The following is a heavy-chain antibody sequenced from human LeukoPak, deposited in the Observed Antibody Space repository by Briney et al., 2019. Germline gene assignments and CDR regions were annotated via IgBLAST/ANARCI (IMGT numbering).Heavy chain of an antibody. V-gene: IGHV1-69*04. Sequence: SVKVSCKASGGTFSSYAISWVRQAPGQGLEWMGRIIPILGIANYAQKFQGRVTITADKSTSTAYMELSSLRSEDTAVYYCARVYYGDYGVDYWGQGTLVTVSS. CDR2: IIPILGIA. D-gene: IGHD4-17*01. J-gene: IGHJ4*02. CDR1: GGTFSSYA. CDR3: ARVYYGDYGVDY.